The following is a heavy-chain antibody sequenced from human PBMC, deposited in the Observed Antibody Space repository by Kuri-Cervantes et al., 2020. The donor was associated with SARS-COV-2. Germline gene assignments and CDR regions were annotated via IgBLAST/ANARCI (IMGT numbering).Heavy chain of an antibody. V-gene: IGHV3-13*01. Sequence: ETLSLTCGASGFTFSSYDMHWVRQATGKGLEWVSAIGTAGDTYYPGSVKGRFTISRENAKNSLYLQMNSLRAGDTAVYYCAVAVDYGDYQFDYWGQGTLVTVSS. CDR3: AVAVDYGDYQFDY. CDR2: IGTAGDT. D-gene: IGHD4-17*01. CDR1: GFTFSSYD. J-gene: IGHJ4*02.